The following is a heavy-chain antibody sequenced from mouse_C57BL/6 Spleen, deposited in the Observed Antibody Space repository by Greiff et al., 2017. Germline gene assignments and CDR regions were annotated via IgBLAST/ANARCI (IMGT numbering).Heavy chain of an antibody. CDR3: ARRDGYYDYAMDY. J-gene: IGHJ4*01. Sequence: QVQLQQPGAELVRPGSSVKLSCKASGYTFTSYWMHWVKQRPIQGLEWIGNIDPSDSETHYNQKFKDKATLTVDKSSSTAYMQLSSLTSEDSAVYYCARRDGYYDYAMDYWGQGTSVTVSS. CDR2: IDPSDSET. V-gene: IGHV1-52*01. CDR1: GYTFTSYW. D-gene: IGHD2-3*01.